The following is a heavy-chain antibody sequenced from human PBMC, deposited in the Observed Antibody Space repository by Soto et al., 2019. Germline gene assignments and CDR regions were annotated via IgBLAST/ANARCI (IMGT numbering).Heavy chain of an antibody. V-gene: IGHV4-59*01. D-gene: IGHD1-1*01. CDR3: AVTTATEYFHY. CDR2: IYYSGNT. CDR1: GGSIRNYY. J-gene: IGHJ1*01. Sequence: QVQLQESGPGLVKPSETLSLTCTVSGGSIRNYYWSWIRQPPGKGLEWIGFIYYSGNTNYNPSLKSRVTISVDTSKNQLSLKMTSVTAADTAVYYCAVTTATEYFHYWGQGTLVTVSS.